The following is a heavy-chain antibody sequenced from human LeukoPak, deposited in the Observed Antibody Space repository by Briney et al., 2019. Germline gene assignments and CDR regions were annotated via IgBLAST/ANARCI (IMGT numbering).Heavy chain of an antibody. Sequence: EASVKVSCKASGGTFSSYAISWVRQAPGQGLEWMGRIIPIFGTANYAQKFQGRVTITTDESTSTAYMELSSLRSEDTAVYYCARGPGYCGGGSCYSGLAEYFQHWGQGTLVTVSS. J-gene: IGHJ1*01. CDR1: GGTFSSYA. D-gene: IGHD2-15*01. V-gene: IGHV1-69*05. CDR3: ARGPGYCGGGSCYSGLAEYFQH. CDR2: IIPIFGTA.